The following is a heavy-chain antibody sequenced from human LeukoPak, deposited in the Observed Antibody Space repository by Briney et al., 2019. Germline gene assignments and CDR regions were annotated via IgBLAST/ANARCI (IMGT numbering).Heavy chain of an antibody. V-gene: IGHV4-39*07. CDR3: AVRELQDY. CDR2: IYSTGTT. D-gene: IGHD2-15*01. J-gene: IGHJ4*02. CDR1: GGSIRNSSFY. Sequence: SETLSLTCAVSGGSIRNSSFYWGWIRQPPGKGLEWIASIYSTGTTYYNPSIKSRVTISVDTSKNQFSLKLSSVTAADTAVYYCAVRELQDYWGQGTLVTVSS.